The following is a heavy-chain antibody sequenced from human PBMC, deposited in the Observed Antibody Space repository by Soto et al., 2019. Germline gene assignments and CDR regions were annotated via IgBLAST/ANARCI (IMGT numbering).Heavy chain of an antibody. CDR2: ISKSGFT. CDR3: ATQWFGKLHCLVDV. D-gene: IGHD3-10*01. CDR1: SVSINSFTNHY. Sequence: QAQLQTSGPGLVKPSETLSLTCTVSSVSINSFTNHYCSLIRQPPVKGLEWVGYISKSGFTRYKPSLSSRVTLSVDTSKNQFSLKLSSVTAADTALYFCATQWFGKLHCLVDVWGQGTTVTVSS. V-gene: IGHV4-59*08. J-gene: IGHJ6*02.